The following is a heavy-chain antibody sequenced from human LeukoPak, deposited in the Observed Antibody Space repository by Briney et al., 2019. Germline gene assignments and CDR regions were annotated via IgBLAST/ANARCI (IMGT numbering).Heavy chain of an antibody. Sequence: NPSETLSLTCAVYGGSFSGYYWSWIRQPPGKGLEWIGEINHSGSTNHNPSLKSRVTISVDTSKNQFSLKLSSVTAADTAVYYCARGSGGIAAAGGDYWGQGTLVTVSS. CDR2: INHSGST. J-gene: IGHJ4*02. D-gene: IGHD6-13*01. CDR1: GGSFSGYY. CDR3: ARGSGGIAAAGGDY. V-gene: IGHV4-34*01.